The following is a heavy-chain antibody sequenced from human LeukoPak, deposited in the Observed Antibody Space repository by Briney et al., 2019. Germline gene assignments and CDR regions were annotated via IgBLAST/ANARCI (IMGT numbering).Heavy chain of an antibody. CDR3: ARYYGSGRGYYGMDV. CDR2: IWSDGSNK. V-gene: IGHV3-30*04. Sequence: PGGSLRLSCSASGFTFSSYAMHWVRQAPGKGLEWVAVIWSDGSNKHYADSVKGRFTISRDNPKNTLYLQLNSLRAEDTAVYYCARYYGSGRGYYGMDVWGQGTTVTVSS. CDR1: GFTFSSYA. J-gene: IGHJ6*02. D-gene: IGHD3-10*01.